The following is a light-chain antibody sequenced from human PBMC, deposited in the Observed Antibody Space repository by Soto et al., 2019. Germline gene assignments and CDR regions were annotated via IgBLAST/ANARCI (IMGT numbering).Light chain of an antibody. CDR2: DNN. Sequence: QSVLTQPPSVSAAPGQKVTISCSGSSSNIEYQYVSWYQQLPETAPKLLIYDNNKRPSGIPDRFSGSKSGTSATLGITGLQTGDEADYYCGTWDYTLSGYVLGTGTKLTVL. CDR3: GTWDYTLSGYV. J-gene: IGLJ1*01. V-gene: IGLV1-51*01. CDR1: SSNIEYQY.